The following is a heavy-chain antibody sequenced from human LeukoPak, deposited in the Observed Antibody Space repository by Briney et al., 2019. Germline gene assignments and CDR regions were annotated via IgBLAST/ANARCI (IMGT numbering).Heavy chain of an antibody. J-gene: IGHJ4*02. D-gene: IGHD6-13*01. CDR1: GYTFTSYD. V-gene: IGHV1-8*01. Sequence: ASVKVSCKASGYTFTSYDINWVRQATGQGLEWMGWMNPNSGNTGYAQKFQGRVTMTRNTSISTAYMRLSSLRSEDTAVYYCARVAAAGISDDYWGQGTLVTVSS. CDR2: MNPNSGNT. CDR3: ARVAAAGISDDY.